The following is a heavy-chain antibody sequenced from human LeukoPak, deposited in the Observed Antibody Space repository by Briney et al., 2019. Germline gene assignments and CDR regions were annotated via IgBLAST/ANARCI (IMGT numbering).Heavy chain of an antibody. J-gene: IGHJ3*02. V-gene: IGHV1-8*01. Sequence: GASVKVSCKASGYTFTNYDINWLRQATGQGPEWMGWMNPNSGNTGYAQKFQGRVTMTRNTSISTAYMELSSLRSGDTAVYYCARGDFWSGYWAYDAFDIWGQGTMVTVSS. CDR3: ARGDFWSGYWAYDAFDI. CDR2: MNPNSGNT. CDR1: GYTFTNYD. D-gene: IGHD3-3*01.